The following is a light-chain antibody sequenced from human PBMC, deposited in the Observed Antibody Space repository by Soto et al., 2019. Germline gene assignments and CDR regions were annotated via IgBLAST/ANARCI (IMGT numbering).Light chain of an antibody. V-gene: IGKV3-20*01. J-gene: IGKJ1*01. CDR2: DAV. Sequence: EIVLTQSPDALSLSPGERVSLSCRASRPVVRQYIAWYHQKPGQAPRLLLHDAVSRATGIPDRFSGSDSACGTYFTLSISRLEPEDCGVFYCQQNGRSPTFGLGTKVEVK. CDR3: QQNGRSPT. CDR1: RPVVRQY.